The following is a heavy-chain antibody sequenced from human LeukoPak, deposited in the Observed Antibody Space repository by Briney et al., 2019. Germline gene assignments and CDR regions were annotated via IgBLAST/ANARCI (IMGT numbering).Heavy chain of an antibody. V-gene: IGHV6-1*01. Sequence: KRSQTLSLTCAISGDSVSSNSAAWNWIRQSPSRGLEWLGRTYYRSKWYNDYAVSVKSRITINPDTSKNQFSLQLNSVTPEDTAVYYCAREKWIQLWPRCFDYWGQGTLVTVSS. D-gene: IGHD5-18*01. J-gene: IGHJ4*02. CDR1: GDSVSSNSAA. CDR2: TYYRSKWYN. CDR3: AREKWIQLWPRCFDY.